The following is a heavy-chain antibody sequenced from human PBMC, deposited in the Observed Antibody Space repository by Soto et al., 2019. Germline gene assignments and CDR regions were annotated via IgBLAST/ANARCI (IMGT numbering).Heavy chain of an antibody. V-gene: IGHV3-23*01. CDR1: GFTFSDFA. J-gene: IGHJ4*02. CDR3: AKMEGMVPWAYSFDY. D-gene: IGHD3-10*01. CDR2: IYGGGNGP. Sequence: EVQVLESGGGLVQPGGSLRPSCAATGFTFSDFAMSWVRQAPGKGLEWVSRIYGGGNGPHYADSVKGRVTISRDNSKNTLYLQMNSLRAEDTAVYYCAKMEGMVPWAYSFDYWGQGTLVTVSS.